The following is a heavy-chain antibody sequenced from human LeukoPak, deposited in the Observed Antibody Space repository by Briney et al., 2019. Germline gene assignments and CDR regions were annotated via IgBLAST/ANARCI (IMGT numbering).Heavy chain of an antibody. CDR2: ISYDGSNK. V-gene: IGHV3-30*03. CDR3: ASSGYSYGLDY. J-gene: IGHJ4*02. CDR1: GFTFSSYG. Sequence: PGRSLRLSCAASGFTFSSYGMHWVRQAPGKGLEWVAVISYDGSNKYYADSVKGRFTISRDNSKNTLYLQMNSLRAEDTAVYYCASSGYSYGLDYWGQGTLVTVSS. D-gene: IGHD5-18*01.